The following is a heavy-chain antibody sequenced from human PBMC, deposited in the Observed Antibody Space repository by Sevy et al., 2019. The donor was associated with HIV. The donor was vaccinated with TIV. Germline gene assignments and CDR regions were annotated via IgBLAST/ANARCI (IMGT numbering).Heavy chain of an antibody. Sequence: ASVKVSCKASGYTFTSYDINWVRQATGQGLEWMGWMNPNSGNTGYAQKFQGRVTITRNTSISTAYMELRGLRSEETAMYYCAIGQPNGVDFWSGYYSIGYYYYGMDVWGQGTTVTVSS. V-gene: IGHV1-8*03. J-gene: IGHJ6*02. CDR1: GYTFTSYD. CDR2: MNPNSGNT. D-gene: IGHD3-3*01. CDR3: AIGQPNGVDFWSGYYSIGYYYYGMDV.